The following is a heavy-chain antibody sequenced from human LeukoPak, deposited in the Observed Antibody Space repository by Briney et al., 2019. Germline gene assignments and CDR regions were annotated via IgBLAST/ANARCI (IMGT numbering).Heavy chain of an antibody. CDR2: IIPIFGTA. D-gene: IGHD4-11*01. V-gene: IGHV1-69*06. CDR3: ARSSPYSNYHYYFYMDV. CDR1: GGTFSSYG. J-gene: IGHJ6*03. Sequence: GASVKVSCKASGGTFSSYGISWVRQAPGQGLEWMGGIIPIFGTANYAQKFQGRVTITADKSTSTAYMELSSLRSEDTAVYYCARSSPYSNYHYYFYMDVWGKGTTVTVSS.